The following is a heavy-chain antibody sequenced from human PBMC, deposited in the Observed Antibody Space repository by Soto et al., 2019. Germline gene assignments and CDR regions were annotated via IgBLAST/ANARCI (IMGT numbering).Heavy chain of an antibody. CDR2: IRSKAYGGTT. V-gene: IGHV3-49*03. CDR3: TCALLETHSLPFVDWLDP. CDR1: GFTFGDYA. D-gene: IGHD2-21*01. Sequence: GGSLRLSCTGSGFTFGDYAMNWFRQAPGKGLEWVGFIRSKAYGGTTEHAASVKGRFTISRDDSKSIAYLQMNSLKTEDTAVYYCTCALLETHSLPFVDWLDPWGPGTLVPVYS. J-gene: IGHJ5*02.